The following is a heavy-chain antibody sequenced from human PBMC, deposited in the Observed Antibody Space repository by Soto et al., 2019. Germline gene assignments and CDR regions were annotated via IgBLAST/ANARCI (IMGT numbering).Heavy chain of an antibody. V-gene: IGHV3-33*01. CDR3: ARALSLTYYYGMDV. D-gene: IGHD3-9*01. J-gene: IGHJ6*02. CDR2: IWYDGSNK. Sequence: SLRLSCAASGFTFSSYGMHWVRQAPGKGLEWVAVIWYDGSNKYYADSVKGRFTISRDNSKNTLYLQMNSLRAEDTAVYYCARALSLTYYYGMDVWGQGTTVTVSS. CDR1: GFTFSSYG.